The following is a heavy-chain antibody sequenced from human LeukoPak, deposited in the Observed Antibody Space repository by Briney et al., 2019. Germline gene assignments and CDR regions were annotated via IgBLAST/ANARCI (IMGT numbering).Heavy chain of an antibody. CDR2: ISYSGSP. Sequence: SETLSLTCTVSGASISSYYWSWIRQPPGKGLEWIGYISYSGSPNYNPSLKSRVTISADTSKNQFSLNLSSVTVADTAVYYCARVGHIVAAGTYDWWGQGTLVTVSS. J-gene: IGHJ4*02. D-gene: IGHD6-13*01. CDR3: ARVGHIVAAGTYDW. CDR1: GASISSYY. V-gene: IGHV4-59*08.